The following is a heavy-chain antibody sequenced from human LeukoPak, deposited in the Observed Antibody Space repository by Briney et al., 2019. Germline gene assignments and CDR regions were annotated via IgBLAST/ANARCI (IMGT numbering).Heavy chain of an antibody. CDR3: ARESVAGRFGY. V-gene: IGHV1-69*10. D-gene: IGHD6-19*01. Sequence: ASVKVSCKASGGTFSYYALNWVRQAPGQGLEWMGVFIPILGTANSTQKFQGRVTMTRDTSTSTVYMELSSLRAEDTAVYYCARESVAGRFGYWGQGTLVTVSS. CDR2: FIPILGTA. J-gene: IGHJ4*02. CDR1: GGTFSYYA.